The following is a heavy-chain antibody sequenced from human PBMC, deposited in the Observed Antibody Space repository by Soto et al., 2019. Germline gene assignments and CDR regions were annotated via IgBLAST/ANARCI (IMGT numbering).Heavy chain of an antibody. Sequence: QVQLVQSGAEVKKPGSSVKVSCKASGGTFSSYAISWVRQAPGQGLEWMGGIIPIFGTANYAQKFQGRVTITADESTRAVYIELSSLRAEDTAVYYCARDGEGYYSGGSCYSDAFDIWGQGKMVTVSS. CDR1: GGTFSSYA. V-gene: IGHV1-69*01. CDR3: ARDGEGYYSGGSCYSDAFDI. CDR2: IIPIFGTA. J-gene: IGHJ3*02. D-gene: IGHD2-15*01.